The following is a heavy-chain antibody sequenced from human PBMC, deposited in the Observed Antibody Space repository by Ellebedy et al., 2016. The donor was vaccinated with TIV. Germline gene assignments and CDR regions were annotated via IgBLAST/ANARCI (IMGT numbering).Heavy chain of an antibody. V-gene: IGHV4-38-2*02. CDR1: GYFISSGYY. J-gene: IGHJ4*02. CDR2: IYHSGGT. CDR3: ARDLGSGGDSDY. D-gene: IGHD4-23*01. Sequence: MPSETLSLTCTVSGYFISSGYYLGWVRQPTEKGLEWIGSIYHSGGTFYNPSLKSRVTISIDSSKNQFSLRLTSVTAADSAVYYCARDLGSGGDSDYWGQGTLVTVSS.